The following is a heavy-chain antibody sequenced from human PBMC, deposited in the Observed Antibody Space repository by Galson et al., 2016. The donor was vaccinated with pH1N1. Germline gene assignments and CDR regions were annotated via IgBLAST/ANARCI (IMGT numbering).Heavy chain of an antibody. CDR3: ATGEGYYFDY. J-gene: IGHJ4*02. V-gene: IGHV3-74*01. CDR2: INRDGGSA. CDR1: GFTFSRYW. Sequence: SLRLSCAASGFTFSRYWMHWVRQAPGKGLVWVSRINRDGGSAIYEDSVKGRLTISRDNAKNTLYLQMNSLRTEDTAVYYCATGEGYYFDYWGQGTLVTVSS. D-gene: IGHD7-27*01.